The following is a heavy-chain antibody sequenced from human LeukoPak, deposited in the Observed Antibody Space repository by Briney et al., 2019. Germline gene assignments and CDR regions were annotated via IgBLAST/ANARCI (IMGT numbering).Heavy chain of an antibody. CDR3: ARSPDSYGSGLFDP. V-gene: IGHV2-5*02. CDR2: IYWDDDT. D-gene: IGHD3-10*01. CDR1: GFSLSTRGVG. J-gene: IGHJ5*02. Sequence: SGATLVKPRQTLRLTCTFFGFSLSTRGVGVGWVRQAPGQDLEWLALIYWDDDTRYSPSLKSRLPITKDTSKNQVVLTMTNMDPMDTATYYCARSPDSYGSGLFDPWGQGTLVTVSS.